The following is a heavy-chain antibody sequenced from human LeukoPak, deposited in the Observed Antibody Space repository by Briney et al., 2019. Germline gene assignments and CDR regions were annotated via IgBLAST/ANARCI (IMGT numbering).Heavy chain of an antibody. D-gene: IGHD5-18*01. CDR3: ARGGYSYGTGY. V-gene: IGHV5-51*01. CDR2: IYPGDPDT. Sequence: GGSLRLSCKGSGYSFTSYWIGWVRQMPGKGLEWMGIIYPGDPDTRYSPSFQGQVTISADKSISTAYLQWSSLKASNTAMYYCARGGYSYGTGYWGQGTLVTVSS. J-gene: IGHJ4*02. CDR1: GYSFTSYW.